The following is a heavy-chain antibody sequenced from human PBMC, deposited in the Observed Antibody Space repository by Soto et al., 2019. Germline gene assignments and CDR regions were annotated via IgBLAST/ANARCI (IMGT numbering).Heavy chain of an antibody. CDR2: IYYSGST. CDR3: ARQGSSSNWFDP. Sequence: SSETLSLTCTVSGGSISSSSYYWGWIRQPPGKGLEWIGSIYYSGSTYYNPSLKSRVTISVDTSKNQFSLKLSSVTAADTAVYYCARQGSSSNWFDPWGQGTLVTVSS. D-gene: IGHD6-6*01. CDR1: GGSISSSSYY. J-gene: IGHJ5*02. V-gene: IGHV4-39*01.